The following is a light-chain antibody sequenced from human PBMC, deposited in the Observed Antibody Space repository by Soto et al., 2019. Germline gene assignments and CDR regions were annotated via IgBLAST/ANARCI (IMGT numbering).Light chain of an antibody. Sequence: QSVLTQPASVSGSPGQSITISCTGTSSEIGGYNYVSWYQQHPGKAPKFMIYDVSNRPPGVSNRFSGSKSGNTASLTISGLQAEDEADYYCCSYTTSNTRQIVFGTGTKVTVL. V-gene: IGLV2-14*01. CDR2: DVS. CDR1: SSEIGGYNY. J-gene: IGLJ1*01. CDR3: CSYTTSNTRQIV.